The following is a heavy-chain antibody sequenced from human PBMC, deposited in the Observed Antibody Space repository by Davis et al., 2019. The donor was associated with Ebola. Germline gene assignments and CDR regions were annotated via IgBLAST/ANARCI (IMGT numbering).Heavy chain of an antibody. CDR1: GYSFPNYW. Sequence: GESLKISCKGSGYSFPNYWIGWVRQMPGKGLEWMGIIYPGDSDTRYSPSFQGQVTISADKSITTAYLHWSSLKASDTAMYYCARRLRGTYSGYDYYFDYWGQGTLVTVFS. D-gene: IGHD5-12*01. CDR3: ARRLRGTYSGYDYYFDY. V-gene: IGHV5-51*01. J-gene: IGHJ4*02. CDR2: IYPGDSDT.